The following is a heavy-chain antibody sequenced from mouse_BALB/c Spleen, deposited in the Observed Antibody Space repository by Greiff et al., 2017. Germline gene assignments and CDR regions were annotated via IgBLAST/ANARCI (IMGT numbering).Heavy chain of an antibody. J-gene: IGHJ4*01. D-gene: IGHD2-14*01. CDR2: IDPANGNT. Sequence: VQLQQSGAELVKPGASVKLSCTASGFNIKDTYMHWVKQRPEQGLEWIGRIDPANGNTKYDPKFQGKATITADTSSNTAYLQLSSLTSEDTAVYYGARGGYRYDVYAMDYWGQGTSVTVSS. CDR3: ARGGYRYDVYAMDY. V-gene: IGHV14-3*02. CDR1: GFNIKDTY.